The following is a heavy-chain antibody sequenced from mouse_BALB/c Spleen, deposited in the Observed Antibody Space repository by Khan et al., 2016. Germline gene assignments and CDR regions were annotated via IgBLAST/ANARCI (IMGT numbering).Heavy chain of an antibody. J-gene: IGHJ2*01. CDR3: AKMPRGGSSD. CDR2: ITYSGST. Sequence: EVQLVESGPGLVKPSQSLSLTCTVTGYTITSDYAWNWIRQFPGNKLEWMGYITYSGSTSYNPSLKSRIPITRDTSKNQFFLQLNSVTTEDTATYYCAKMPRGGSSDWGQGTTLAVSS. V-gene: IGHV3-2*02. D-gene: IGHD1-1*01. CDR1: GYTITSDYA.